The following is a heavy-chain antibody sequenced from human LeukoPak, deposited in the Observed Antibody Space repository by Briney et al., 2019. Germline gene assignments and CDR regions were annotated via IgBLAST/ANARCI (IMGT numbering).Heavy chain of an antibody. CDR1: GYSISSGYY. CDR3: ARSVVAGGTDAFHI. CDR2: ISHSGST. V-gene: IGHV4-38-2*01. Sequence: SETLSLTCAVSGYSISSGYYWGWIRQPPGQGLEWIGSISHSGSTYYSPSLKSRVTISIDTSQNQFSLKLSSVTAADTAVYYCARSVVAGGTDAFHIWGPGTMVTVSS. D-gene: IGHD6-19*01. J-gene: IGHJ3*02.